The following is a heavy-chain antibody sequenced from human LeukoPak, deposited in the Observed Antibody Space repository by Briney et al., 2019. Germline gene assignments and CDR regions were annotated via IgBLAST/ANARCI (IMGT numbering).Heavy chain of an antibody. CDR3: ARHQDSSSGWYYFDY. J-gene: IGHJ4*02. Sequence: SETLSLTCTVSGGSINSYYWSWIRQPPGKGLEWIGYIYYSGSTNYNPSLKSRVTISVDTSKNQFSLSLNSVTAADTAVYYCARHQDSSSGWYYFDYWGQGTLVTVSS. CDR1: GGSINSYY. D-gene: IGHD6-19*01. CDR2: IYYSGST. V-gene: IGHV4-59*08.